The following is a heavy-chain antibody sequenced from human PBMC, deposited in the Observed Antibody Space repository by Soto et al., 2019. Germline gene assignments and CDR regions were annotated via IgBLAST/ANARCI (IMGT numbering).Heavy chain of an antibody. D-gene: IGHD3-22*01. Sequence: SETLSLTCTVSGASISSYYLSWIRQSPGKGLEWIGYLHYSGSTNYNPSLKSRVTISLGTSKNQFSLNLSSVTAADTAVYYCARDYYDGLEFWGQGILVTVSS. J-gene: IGHJ4*02. CDR1: GASISSYY. CDR3: ARDYYDGLEF. CDR2: LHYSGST. V-gene: IGHV4-59*01.